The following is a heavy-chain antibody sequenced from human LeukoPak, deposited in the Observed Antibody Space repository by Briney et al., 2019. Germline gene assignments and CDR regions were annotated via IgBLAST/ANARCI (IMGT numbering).Heavy chain of an antibody. J-gene: IGHJ6*03. CDR2: INHSGST. CDR1: GGSFSGYY. CDR3: ARGRITIFGVVIYYYYYMDV. V-gene: IGHV4-34*01. D-gene: IGHD3-3*01. Sequence: SETLSLTCAVYGGSFSGYYWSWIRQPPGKGLEWIGEINHSGSTNYNPSLKSRVTIAVDTSKNQFSLKLSSVTAADTAVYYCARGRITIFGVVIYYYYYMDVWGKGTTVTVSS.